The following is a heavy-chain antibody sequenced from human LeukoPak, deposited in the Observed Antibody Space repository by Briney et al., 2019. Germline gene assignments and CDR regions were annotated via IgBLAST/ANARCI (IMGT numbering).Heavy chain of an antibody. D-gene: IGHD2-2*01. CDR2: INHNGST. J-gene: IGHJ5*02. CDR3: ARHSHPNIVVVPTNWFDP. Sequence: SETLSLTCAVYGGSFSGYYWSWIRQPPGKGLEWIGEINHNGSTNYNPSLKSRVTISVDTSKNQFSLKLSSVTAADTAVYYCARHSHPNIVVVPTNWFDPWGQGTLVTVSS. V-gene: IGHV4-34*01. CDR1: GGSFSGYY.